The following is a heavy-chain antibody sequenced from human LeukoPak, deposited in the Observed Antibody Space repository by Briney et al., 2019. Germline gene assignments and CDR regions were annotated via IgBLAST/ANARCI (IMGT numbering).Heavy chain of an antibody. Sequence: SERHSLTCAVSGGSISSSNWWSWVRQPPGKGLEWIGEIYHGGSTNYNPSLKSRVTISVDKSKNQFSLKLSSVTAADTAVYYCARDHYDILTGYRGRFMDVWGQGTTVTVSS. D-gene: IGHD3-9*01. V-gene: IGHV4-4*02. CDR1: GGSISSSNW. CDR3: ARDHYDILTGYRGRFMDV. J-gene: IGHJ6*02. CDR2: IYHGGST.